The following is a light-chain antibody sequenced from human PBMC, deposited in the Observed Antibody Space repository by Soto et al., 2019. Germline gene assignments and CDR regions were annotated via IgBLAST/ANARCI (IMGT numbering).Light chain of an antibody. Sequence: EIVLTQSPATLSLSPGERATLSCRASQSVSSYLSWYQQKPGQAPRLLIYDASNRATGIPARFSGSGSWTDFTLTLSHLEPEDFAVYYCQQRSNWPLTFGGGTKVEIK. V-gene: IGKV3-11*01. CDR1: QSVSSY. J-gene: IGKJ4*01. CDR2: DAS. CDR3: QQRSNWPLT.